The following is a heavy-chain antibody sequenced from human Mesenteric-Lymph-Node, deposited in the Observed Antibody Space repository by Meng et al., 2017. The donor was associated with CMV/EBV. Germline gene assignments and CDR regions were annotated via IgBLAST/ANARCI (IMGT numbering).Heavy chain of an antibody. J-gene: IGHJ6*02. CDR2: IYYTGST. D-gene: IGHD6-6*01. V-gene: IGHV4-59*12. Sequence: SETLSLTCTVSGGSISKYYWSWIRQPPGKGLEWIGYIYYTGSTNYNPSLKSRVTMSVDTSKNQFSLKLSSVTAADTAVYYCARGFYSSSFMYYYYGMDVWGQGTTVTVSS. CDR3: ARGFYSSSFMYYYYGMDV. CDR1: GGSISKYY.